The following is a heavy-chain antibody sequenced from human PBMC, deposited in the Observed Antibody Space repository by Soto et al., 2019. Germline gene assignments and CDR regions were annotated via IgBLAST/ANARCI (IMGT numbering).Heavy chain of an antibody. D-gene: IGHD3-22*01. CDR3: ARVASPIVVLTFDI. CDR2: IYYSGST. CDR1: GGSISGGGYY. V-gene: IGHV4-31*03. J-gene: IGHJ3*02. Sequence: PSETLCLTCPVAGGSISGGGYYWSWIRQPPGKGLEWIGYIYYSGSTYYNPSLKSRVTISVDTSKNQFSLKLSSVTAADTAVYYCARVASPIVVLTFDIWGQGTMVTVS.